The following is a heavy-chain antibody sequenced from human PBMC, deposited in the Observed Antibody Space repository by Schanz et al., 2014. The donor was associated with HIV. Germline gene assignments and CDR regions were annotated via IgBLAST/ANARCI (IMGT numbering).Heavy chain of an antibody. CDR1: GGSISSSSYY. Sequence: QLQLQESGPGLVKPSETLSLTCTVSGGSISSSSYYWGWIRQPPGKGLEWIGSIYYSGSTYYNPSHKSSAPISGTTTNTRFSLSRSALTAADTAVYYCARHIREYRLRWFDPWGQGTLVTVSS. D-gene: IGHD2-21*01. J-gene: IGHJ5*02. V-gene: IGHV4-39*01. CDR3: ARHIREYRLRWFDP. CDR2: IYYSGST.